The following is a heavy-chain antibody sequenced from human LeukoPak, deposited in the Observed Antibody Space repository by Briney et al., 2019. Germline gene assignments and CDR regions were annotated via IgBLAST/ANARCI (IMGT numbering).Heavy chain of an antibody. CDR1: GYTFTSYA. CDR3: ARDLFGSIAVAGNEDWFDP. J-gene: IGHJ5*02. CDR2: INAGNGNT. Sequence: ASVKVSCKASGYTFTSYATHWVRQAPGQRLEWMGWINAGNGNTKYSQKFQGRVTITRDTSASTAYMELSSLRSEDTAVYYCARDLFGSIAVAGNEDWFDPWGQGTLVTVSS. D-gene: IGHD6-19*01. V-gene: IGHV1-3*01.